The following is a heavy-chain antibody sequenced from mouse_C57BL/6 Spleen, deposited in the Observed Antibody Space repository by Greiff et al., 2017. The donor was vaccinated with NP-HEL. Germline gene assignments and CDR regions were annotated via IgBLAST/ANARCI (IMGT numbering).Heavy chain of an antibody. CDR3: ARQPLTTTGFAY. Sequence: EVNLVESGGDLVKPGGSLKLSCAASGFTFSSYGMSWVRQTPDKRLEWVATISSGGSYTYYPDSVKGRFTISRDNAKNTLYLQMSSLKSEDTAMYYCARQPLTTTGFAYWGQGTLVTVSA. D-gene: IGHD1-1*01. J-gene: IGHJ3*01. CDR1: GFTFSSYG. CDR2: ISSGGSYT. V-gene: IGHV5-6*01.